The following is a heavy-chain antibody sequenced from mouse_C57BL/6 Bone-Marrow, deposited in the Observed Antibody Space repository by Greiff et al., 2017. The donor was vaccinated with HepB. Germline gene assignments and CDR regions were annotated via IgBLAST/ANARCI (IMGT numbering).Heavy chain of an antibody. CDR1: GYTFTSYG. CDR2: IYPRSGNT. V-gene: IGHV1-81*01. J-gene: IGHJ1*03. CDR3: AKDPHYYGSSYPFPLFAY. D-gene: IGHD1-1*01. Sequence: QVQLQQSGAELARPGASVTLSCKASGYTFTSYGISWVKQRTGQGLEWIGEIYPRSGNTYYNEKFKGKATLTADKSSSTAYMELRSLTSEDSAVYFCAKDPHYYGSSYPFPLFAYWGTGTTVTVSS.